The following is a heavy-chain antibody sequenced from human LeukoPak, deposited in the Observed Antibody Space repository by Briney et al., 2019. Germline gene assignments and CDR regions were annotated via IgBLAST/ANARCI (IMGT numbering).Heavy chain of an antibody. J-gene: IGHJ4*02. D-gene: IGHD7-27*01. CDR1: GGSISSYY. V-gene: IGHV4-59*01. Sequence: SETLSLTCTVSGGSISSYYWSWIGQPPGKGVEWIGYISYSGNTDYSPSLKSRVTISADTSKNQFSLKMSSVTAADTAVYFCARLRNWAWDFDSWGQGTLVTVSS. CDR2: ISYSGNT. CDR3: ARLRNWAWDFDS.